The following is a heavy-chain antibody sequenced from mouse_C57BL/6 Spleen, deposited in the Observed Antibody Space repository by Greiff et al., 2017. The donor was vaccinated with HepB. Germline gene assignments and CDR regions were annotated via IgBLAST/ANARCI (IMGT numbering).Heavy chain of an antibody. V-gene: IGHV1-54*01. J-gene: IGHJ2*01. CDR2: INPGSGGT. CDR3: ARRVYYVSIPY. D-gene: IGHD1-1*01. Sequence: QVQLQQSGAELVRPGTSVKLSCKASGYAFTNYLIEWVKQRPGQGLEWIGLINPGSGGTNYNENFKGKATLTPDKASITAYLQLSSLPSEDSAVYFSARRVYYVSIPYWGQGTTLPVSS. CDR1: GYAFTNYL.